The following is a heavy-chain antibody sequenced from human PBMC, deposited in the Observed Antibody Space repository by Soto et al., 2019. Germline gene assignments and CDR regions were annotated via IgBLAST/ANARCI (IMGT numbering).Heavy chain of an antibody. V-gene: IGHV1-46*02. CDR3: AGGNDAFDI. J-gene: IGHJ3*02. D-gene: IGHD3-16*01. CDR2: INPSGGST. CDR1: GYTFNTNY. Sequence: ASVKVSCKASGYTFNTNYMHWVRQAPGQGLEWMRIINPSGGSTSYAQKFQGRVTMTRDTSTSTVYLELSSLRSEDTAVYYCAGGNDAFDIWGQGTMVTVSS.